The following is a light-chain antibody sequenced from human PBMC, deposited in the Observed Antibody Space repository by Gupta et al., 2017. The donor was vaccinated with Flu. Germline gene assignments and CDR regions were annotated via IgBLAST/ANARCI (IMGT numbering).Light chain of an antibody. V-gene: IGKV3-20*01. CDR2: GAS. J-gene: IGKJ1*01. Sequence: EIVLTQSPGTLSLSPGERATLSCRASQSVSSRSLAWYQQKPGQTPGLLIYGASTRATGIPDRFSGSGSGTDFSLTISRLEPEDSAVYYCQQYDSSPWTFGQGTKVEIK. CDR3: QQYDSSPWT. CDR1: QSVSSRS.